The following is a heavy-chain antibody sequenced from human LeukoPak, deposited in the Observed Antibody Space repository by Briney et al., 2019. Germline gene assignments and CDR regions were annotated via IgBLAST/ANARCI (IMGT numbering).Heavy chain of an antibody. CDR3: ASYPGIAAAGAFDY. J-gene: IGHJ4*02. D-gene: IGHD6-13*01. CDR2: INPSGGST. V-gene: IGHV1-46*01. CDR1: GYTFTSYY. Sequence: ASVKVSCKASGYTFTSYYMHWVRQAPGQGLEWMGIINPSGGSTSYAQKFQGRVTMTRDTSISTAYMELSRLRSDDTAVYYCASYPGIAAAGAFDYWGQGTLVTVSS.